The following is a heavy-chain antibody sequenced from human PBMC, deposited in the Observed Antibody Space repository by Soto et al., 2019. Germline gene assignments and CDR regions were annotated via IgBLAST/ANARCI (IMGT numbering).Heavy chain of an antibody. J-gene: IGHJ4*02. CDR2: IYYSGST. CDR3: ARLVRHFDY. D-gene: IGHD6-6*01. Sequence: SETLSLTCTVSGRSISSSGYYWGWIRQPPGKGLEWIGSIYYSGSTYYNPSLKSRVTISVDTSKNQFSLKLSSVTAADTAVYYCARLVRHFDYWGQGTLVTVSS. V-gene: IGHV4-39*01. CDR1: GRSISSSGYY.